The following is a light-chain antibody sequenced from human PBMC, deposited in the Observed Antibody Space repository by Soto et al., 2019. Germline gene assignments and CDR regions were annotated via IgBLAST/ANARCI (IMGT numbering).Light chain of an antibody. CDR1: SSDVGGYNY. V-gene: IGLV2-14*01. CDR3: SSYTSSSTQV. Sequence: QSALTQPASVSGSPGQSITISCTGTSSDVGGYNYVSWYQQHPGKAPKPMIFEVSNRHSGVSNRFSGSKSGNTASLTISGLQAEDEADYYCSSYTSSSTQVFGTGTKVTVL. CDR2: EVS. J-gene: IGLJ1*01.